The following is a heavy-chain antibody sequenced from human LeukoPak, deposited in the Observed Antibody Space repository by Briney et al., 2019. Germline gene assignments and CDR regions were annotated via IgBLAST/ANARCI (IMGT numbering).Heavy chain of an antibody. CDR1: GFTFSSSW. CDR3: ATYSILNAREFRY. V-gene: IGHV3-7*01. CDR2: VQHIGGET. J-gene: IGHJ1*01. Sequence: GSLRLSCAGSGFTFSSSWMGWVRQAPGKGLEWVANVQHIGGETYYVDSVKGRFTISRDNAENSVYLQMNSLGADDTAVYYCATYSILNAREFRYWGQGTLVTVTS. D-gene: IGHD4-11*01.